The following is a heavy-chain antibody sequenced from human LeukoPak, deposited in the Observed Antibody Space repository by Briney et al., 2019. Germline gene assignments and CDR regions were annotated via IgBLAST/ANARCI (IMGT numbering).Heavy chain of an antibody. CDR2: ISSDGSST. CDR1: GFTFSSYW. CDR3: TRDPRRLDY. V-gene: IGHV3-74*01. J-gene: IGHJ4*02. Sequence: PGGSLRLSCVASGFTFSSYWMHWVRQAPGKGLVWVSRISSDGSSTSYADSVKGRFTISRDNAKNTLYLQMNSLRAEDTAVYYCTRDPRRLDYWGQGTLVTVSS.